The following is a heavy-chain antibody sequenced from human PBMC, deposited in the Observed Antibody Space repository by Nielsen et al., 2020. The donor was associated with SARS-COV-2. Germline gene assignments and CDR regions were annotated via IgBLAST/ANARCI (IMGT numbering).Heavy chain of an antibody. CDR3: AKDIASGYSGYDLGFDY. J-gene: IGHJ4*02. Sequence: SLKISCAASGFTFSSYAMHWIRQVPGKGLEWVSGISWNSNSIAYADSVKGRFTISRDNAKNSLYLQMNSLRAEDTALYYCAKDIASGYSGYDLGFDYWGQGTLVTVSS. CDR1: GFTFSSYA. D-gene: IGHD5-12*01. CDR2: ISWNSNSI. V-gene: IGHV3-9*01.